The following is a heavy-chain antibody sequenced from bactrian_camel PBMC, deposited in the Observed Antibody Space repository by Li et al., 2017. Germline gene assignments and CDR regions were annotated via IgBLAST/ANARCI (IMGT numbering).Heavy chain of an antibody. D-gene: IGHD5*01. CDR1: GSTGTGNM. Sequence: HVQLVESGGGSVQIGGSLRLSCAKSGSTGTGNMMAWFRQRPGKERELVSTVINDRATYYADSVKGRFTISRDNAKNTLYLQLNSLKTEDTAMYYCAKELNYGLGSALGWNYWGQGTQVTVS. J-gene: IGHJ4*01. V-gene: IGHV3S1*01. CDR2: VINDRAT. CDR3: AKELNYGLGSALGWNY.